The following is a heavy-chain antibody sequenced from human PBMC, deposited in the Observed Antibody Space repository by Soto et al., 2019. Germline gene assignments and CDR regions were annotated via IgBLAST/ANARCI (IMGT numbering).Heavy chain of an antibody. V-gene: IGHV4-39*07. CDR1: GGSISSSSYY. CDR2: IYYSGST. CDR3: ARDQQAAGEYFQH. J-gene: IGHJ1*01. Sequence: SETLSLTCTVSGGSISSSSYYWGWIRQPPGKGLEWIGSIYYSGSTYYNPSLKSRVTISVDTSKNQFSLKLSSVTAADTAVYYCARDQQAAGEYFQHWGQGTLVTVSS. D-gene: IGHD6-13*01.